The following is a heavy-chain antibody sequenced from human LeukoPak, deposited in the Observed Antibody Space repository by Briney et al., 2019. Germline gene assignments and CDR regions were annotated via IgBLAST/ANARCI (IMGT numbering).Heavy chain of an antibody. V-gene: IGHV3-74*01. D-gene: IGHD1-26*01. J-gene: IGHJ4*02. CDR1: GFTFSSYW. CDR2: INSDGSST. Sequence: GGSLRLTCAASGFTFSSYWMHWVRQAPGKGLVWVSLINSDGSSTSYADSVKGRFTISRDNSKNTLYLQMNSLRAEDTAVYYCVKGWRGTADYWGQGTLVTVSS. CDR3: VKGWRGTADY.